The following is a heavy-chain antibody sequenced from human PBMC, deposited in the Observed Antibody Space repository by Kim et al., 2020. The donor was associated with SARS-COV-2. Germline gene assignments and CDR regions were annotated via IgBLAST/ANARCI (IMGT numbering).Heavy chain of an antibody. CDR2: TEK. V-gene: IGHV3-7*04. J-gene: IGHJ4*02. CDR3: TRGRGLDY. Sequence: TEKYYVDSVKGRVSISRDNAKNSLNLQMNSLRGEDTAVYYCTRGRGLDYWGQGTLVTVSS.